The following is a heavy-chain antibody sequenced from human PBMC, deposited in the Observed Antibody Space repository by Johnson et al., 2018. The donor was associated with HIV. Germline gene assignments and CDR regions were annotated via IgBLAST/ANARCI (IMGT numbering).Heavy chain of an antibody. J-gene: IGHJ3*01. V-gene: IGHV3-30*04. CDR3: THSWRITGVPST. D-gene: IGHD7-27*01. CDR2: ISYDASNK. Sequence: QEQLVESGGGVVQPGRSLRLSCAASAFTFSSYAMHWVRQAPGKGLEWVAVISYDASNKYYADSVQGRFTISRDNSKNMVYLQMNSLKTEDTAVYYCTHSWRITGVPSTWGQGTMVTVSS. CDR1: AFTFSSYA.